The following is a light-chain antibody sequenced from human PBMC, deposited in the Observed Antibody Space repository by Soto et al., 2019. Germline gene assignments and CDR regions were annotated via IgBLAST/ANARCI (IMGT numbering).Light chain of an antibody. CDR3: QSFDASLGGEV. V-gene: IGLV1-40*01. Sequence: QSVLTQQPPSVSGAPGPRVTISCTGSTSNIGAGYDVHWYQQIPGTAPKLLIYGNSNRPSGVPDRFSGSKSATSASLAITGLQAEDEADYYCQSFDASLGGEVFGAGTKLTVL. J-gene: IGLJ1*01. CDR2: GNS. CDR1: TSNIGAGYD.